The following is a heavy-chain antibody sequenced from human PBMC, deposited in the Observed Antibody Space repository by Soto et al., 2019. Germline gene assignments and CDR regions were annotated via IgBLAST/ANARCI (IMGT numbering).Heavy chain of an antibody. Sequence: GGSLRLSCAASGFTFSSYAMSWVRQAPGKGLEWVSAISGSGGSTYYADSVKGGFTISRNNSKNKLYLQMNSLRAEDTAVYYCAKGPLVHVYYGMDVWGQGTTVTVSS. CDR3: AKGPLVHVYYGMDV. J-gene: IGHJ6*02. D-gene: IGHD3-16*02. CDR2: ISGSGGST. CDR1: GFTFSSYA. V-gene: IGHV3-23*01.